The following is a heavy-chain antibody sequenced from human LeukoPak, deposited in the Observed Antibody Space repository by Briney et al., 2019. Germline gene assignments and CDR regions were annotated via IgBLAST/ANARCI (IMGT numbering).Heavy chain of an antibody. CDR1: GFSISGYW. V-gene: IGHV3-7*01. J-gene: IGHJ4*02. Sequence: GRSLRLSCVASGFSISGYWMSWVRQAPGKGLEWVANIKQDGSEKNYVGSVKGRFTISRDNAKNSLYLEMDSLRAEDTAVYYCYSATPDYWGQGTLVTVSS. CDR3: YSATPDY. CDR2: IKQDGSEK. D-gene: IGHD2-15*01.